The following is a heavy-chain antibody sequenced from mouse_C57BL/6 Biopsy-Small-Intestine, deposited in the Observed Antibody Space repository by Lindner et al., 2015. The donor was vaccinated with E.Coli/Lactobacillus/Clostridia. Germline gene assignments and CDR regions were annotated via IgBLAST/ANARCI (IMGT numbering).Heavy chain of an antibody. Sequence: SVKVSCKASGYTFTGYYMHWVRQAPGQGLEWMGRINPDSGGTNYAQKFQGRVTMTRDTSISTAYMELSWLRSDDTAVYYCARDMGGSYFPDYWGQGTLVTVSS. CDR3: ARDMGGSYFPDY. CDR1: GYTFTGYY. CDR2: INPDSGGT. D-gene: IGHD1-1*02. V-gene: IGHV1-53*01. J-gene: IGHJ4*01.